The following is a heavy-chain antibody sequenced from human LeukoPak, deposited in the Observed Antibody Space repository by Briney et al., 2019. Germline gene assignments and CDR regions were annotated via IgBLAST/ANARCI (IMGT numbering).Heavy chain of an antibody. V-gene: IGHV3-23*01. D-gene: IGHD6-19*01. CDR3: AKGLGFMPQFDY. CDR1: GFTFTTEA. CDR2: ISDDGRTT. Sequence: GGSLRLSCAASGFTFTTEAMTWGRQAPGKGLEWVSTISDDGRTTYYADSVKGRFTISRDNSKNIVYLQMNSLRAEDTAFYYCAKGLGFMPQFDYWGQGTLVAVSS. J-gene: IGHJ4*02.